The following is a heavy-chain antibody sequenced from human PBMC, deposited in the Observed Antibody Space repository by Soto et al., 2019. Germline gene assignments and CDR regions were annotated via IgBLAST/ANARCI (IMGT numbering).Heavy chain of an antibody. J-gene: IGHJ6*03. V-gene: IGHV4-34*01. D-gene: IGHD3-10*01. CDR2: INHSGST. CDR1: GGSFSVYY. CDR3: ARGQPPMVRGLTRSYYYYMDV. Sequence: PSXTLSLACAVYGGSFSVYYWSWIRQLSVDVLEWIGEINHSGSTNYNPSLKSRVTISVDTSKNQFSLKLSSVTAADTAVYYCARGQPPMVRGLTRSYYYYMDVWGKGTTVTVSS.